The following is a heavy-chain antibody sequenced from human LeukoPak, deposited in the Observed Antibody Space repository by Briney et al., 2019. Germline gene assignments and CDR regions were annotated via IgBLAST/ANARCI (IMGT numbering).Heavy chain of an antibody. Sequence: GGSLRLSCAASGFTVSSNYMSWVRQAPGKGLEWVSIIYSGGSRYYADSVKGRFTISRDNSKNTLYLQMNTLRAEDTAVYYCARYKTAGDYFDYWGQGTLVTVSS. D-gene: IGHD2-21*02. J-gene: IGHJ4*02. CDR2: IYSGGSR. V-gene: IGHV3-53*01. CDR1: GFTVSSNY. CDR3: ARYKTAGDYFDY.